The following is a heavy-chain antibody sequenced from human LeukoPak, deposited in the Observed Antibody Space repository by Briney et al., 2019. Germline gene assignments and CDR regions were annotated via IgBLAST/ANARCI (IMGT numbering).Heavy chain of an antibody. CDR1: GFTFSSHW. V-gene: IGHV3-7*01. J-gene: IGHJ4*02. Sequence: PGGSLRLSCAASGFTFSSHWMSWVRQAPGKGLEWVANIKKDGSEKYYVDSVKGRFTISRDNAKTSLYLQMNSLLAEDTSMYYCXXXLSGVTGYTYGRGIDYWGQGTLVTVSS. CDR3: XXXLSGVTGYTYGRGIDY. CDR2: IKKDGSEK. D-gene: IGHD5-18*01.